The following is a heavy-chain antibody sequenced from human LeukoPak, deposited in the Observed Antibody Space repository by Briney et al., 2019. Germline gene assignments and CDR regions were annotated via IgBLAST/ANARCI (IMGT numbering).Heavy chain of an antibody. CDR2: ISYDGSNK. J-gene: IGHJ4*02. D-gene: IGHD6-6*01. V-gene: IGHV3-30*18. Sequence: PGGSLRLSCAASGFTFSSYGMHWVRQAPGKGLEWVAVISYDGSNKYYADSVEGRFTISRDNSKNTLYLQMNSLRAEDTAVCYCAKDRLEQLPGGYFDYWGQGTLVTVSS. CDR1: GFTFSSYG. CDR3: AKDRLEQLPGGYFDY.